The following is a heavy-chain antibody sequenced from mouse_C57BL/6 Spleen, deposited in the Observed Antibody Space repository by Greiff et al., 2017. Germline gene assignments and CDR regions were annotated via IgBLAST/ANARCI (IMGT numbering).Heavy chain of an antibody. J-gene: IGHJ2*01. V-gene: IGHV1-81*01. CDR3: AREGTGRYFDY. CDR1: GYTFTSYG. Sequence: VQRVESGAELARPGASVKLSCKASGYTFTSYGISWVKQRTGQGLEWIGEIYPRSGNTYYNEKFKGKATLTADKSSSTAYMELRSLTSEDSAVYFCAREGTGRYFDYWGQGTTLTVSS. D-gene: IGHD4-1*01. CDR2: IYPRSGNT.